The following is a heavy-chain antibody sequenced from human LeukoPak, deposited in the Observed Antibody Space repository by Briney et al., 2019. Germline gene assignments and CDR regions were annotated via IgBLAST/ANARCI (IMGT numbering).Heavy chain of an antibody. CDR1: GASIDGYY. J-gene: IGHJ6*03. CDR3: ERMPPVRGVRAFYFYYYVDV. Sequence: SETLSLTPTVSGASIDGYYWSCIPQPAGRSPEWIGRIYTSWSTNYNPAFVRRVIISVHTSDKQFSLNVSFESAADTAIYYCERMPPVRGVRAFYFYYYVDVWGRGTTITVSS. V-gene: IGHV4-4*07. CDR2: IYTSWST. D-gene: IGHD3-10*01.